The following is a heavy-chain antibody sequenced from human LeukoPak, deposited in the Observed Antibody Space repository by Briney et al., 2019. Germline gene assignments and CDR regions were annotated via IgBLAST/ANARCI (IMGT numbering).Heavy chain of an antibody. D-gene: IGHD2-21*02. CDR3: AREARHIVVVTAIRRYYYYMDV. CDR1: GFTVSSNY. Sequence: LGGSLRLSCAATGFTVSSNYMSWVRQAPGKGLEWISVIYSGGSTYYADSVKGRFTVSRDNSKNTLYLQMNSLRAEDTAVYYCAREARHIVVVTAIRRYYYYMDVWGKGTTVTVSS. CDR2: IYSGGST. J-gene: IGHJ6*03. V-gene: IGHV3-53*01.